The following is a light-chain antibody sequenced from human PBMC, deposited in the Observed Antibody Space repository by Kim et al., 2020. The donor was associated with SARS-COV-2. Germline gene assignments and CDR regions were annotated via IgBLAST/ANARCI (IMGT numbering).Light chain of an antibody. J-gene: IGLJ2*01. CDR2: GNS. CDR1: SSNIGAGYD. V-gene: IGLV1-40*01. Sequence: QQVTISCTWASSNIGAGYDVHWYQQLPGTAPNLLIYGNSNRPSGVPDRFSGSKSGTSASLAITGLQAEDEADYYCQSYDSSLSGWVFGGGTQLTVL. CDR3: QSYDSSLSGWV.